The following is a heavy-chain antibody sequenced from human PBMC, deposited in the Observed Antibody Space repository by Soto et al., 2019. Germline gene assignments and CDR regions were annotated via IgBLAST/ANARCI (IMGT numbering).Heavy chain of an antibody. V-gene: IGHV2-26*01. CDR3: ARRHLAVAVSPWFDP. CDR2: IDSSGEK. D-gene: IGHD3-16*01. Sequence: QVTLKESGPVLVKPTETLTLRCTVSGLSITDSEMGVSWIRQPPGQALEWLAHIDSSGEKSYRTFLKSRLTNSKDTSKSQIVLIMTNMDPADTATYYCARRHLAVAVSPWFDPWGQGILVTVSS. J-gene: IGHJ5*02. CDR1: GLSITDSEMG.